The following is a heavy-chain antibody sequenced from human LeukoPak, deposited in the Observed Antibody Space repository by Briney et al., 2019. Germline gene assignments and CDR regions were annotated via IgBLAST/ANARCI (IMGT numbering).Heavy chain of an antibody. CDR2: INHSGST. V-gene: IGHV4-34*01. CDR3: ARGRITMVRRLIRGLHWFDP. Sequence: PSETLSLTFSVYGGSLRGYYWSWIPQPPGKELEWIGEINHSGSTNYCPSLKSRVTMSVDTSKNEFSLKLSSVTAADTAVYYCARGRITMVRRLIRGLHWFDPWGQGTLVTVSS. CDR1: GGSLRGYY. D-gene: IGHD3-10*01. J-gene: IGHJ5*02.